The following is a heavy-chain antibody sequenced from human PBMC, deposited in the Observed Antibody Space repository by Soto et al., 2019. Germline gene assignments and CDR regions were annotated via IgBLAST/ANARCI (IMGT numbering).Heavy chain of an antibody. CDR1: GGSFSGYY. J-gene: IGHJ6*02. CDR2: INHSGST. CDR3: ARGRYSGSYQFRFHYYYSGMDV. Sequence: SETLSVTCAVFGGSFSGYYGSWIRQTPGKGLEWIGEINHSGSTNYNPSLKSRVTISVDTSKNQFALKLSSVTAADTAVYYCARGRYSGSYQFRFHYYYSGMDVWGQGTTVTVSS. V-gene: IGHV4-34*01. D-gene: IGHD1-26*01.